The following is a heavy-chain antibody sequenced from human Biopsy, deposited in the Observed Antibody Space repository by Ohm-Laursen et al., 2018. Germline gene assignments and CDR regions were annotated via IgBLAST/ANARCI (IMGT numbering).Heavy chain of an antibody. Sequence: ASVKVSCNASGYTFTNYGISWVRQAPGQGLEWMGWISPYNGDTDYAQKLQGRVTMTTDTSTSTAYMEVTSLRSDDTAVYYCARAKLEPVYYYYGMDVWGQGTTVTVSS. CDR2: ISPYNGDT. CDR3: ARAKLEPVYYYYGMDV. D-gene: IGHD1-1*01. CDR1: GYTFTNYG. J-gene: IGHJ6*02. V-gene: IGHV1-18*01.